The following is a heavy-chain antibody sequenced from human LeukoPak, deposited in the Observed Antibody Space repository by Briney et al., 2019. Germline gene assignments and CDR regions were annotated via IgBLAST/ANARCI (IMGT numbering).Heavy chain of an antibody. CDR2: ISSSSSYI. V-gene: IGHV3-21*01. CDR1: GFTFSSYS. CDR3: ARDRRYYYDSSGYYRYYYYGMDV. D-gene: IGHD3-22*01. Sequence: PGGSLRLSCAASGFTFSSYSMNWVRQAPGKGLEWVSSISSSSSYIYYADSVKGRFTISRDNAKNSLYLQMDSLRAEDTAVYYCARDRRYYYDSSGYYRYYYYGMDVWGQGTTVTVSS. J-gene: IGHJ6*02.